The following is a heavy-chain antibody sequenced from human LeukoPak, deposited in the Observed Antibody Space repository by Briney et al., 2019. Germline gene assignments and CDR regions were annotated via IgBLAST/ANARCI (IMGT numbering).Heavy chain of an antibody. CDR3: ACSITIFGVAFFY. CDR1: GYSFTSYW. D-gene: IGHD3-3*01. J-gene: IGHJ4*02. CDR2: IYPGDSDT. Sequence: GESLKISCKGSGYSFTSYWIGWVRQMPGKGLEWMGIIYPGDSDTRYSPSFQGQVTISADKSISTAYLQWSSLKTSETAMYYCACSITIFGVAFFYWGQGTLVTVSS. V-gene: IGHV5-51*01.